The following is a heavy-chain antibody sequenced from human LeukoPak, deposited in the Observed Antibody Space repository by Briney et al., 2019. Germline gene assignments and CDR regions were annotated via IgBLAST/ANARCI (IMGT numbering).Heavy chain of an antibody. CDR1: GGSISSSSYY. CDR3: ARDALDY. V-gene: IGHV4-39*07. Sequence: SETLSLTCTVSGGSISSSSYYWGWIRQPPGKGLEWIGSIYYSGSTYHNPSLKSRVTISVDTSKNQFSLKLSSVTAADTAVYYCARDALDYWGQGTLVTVSS. J-gene: IGHJ4*02. CDR2: IYYSGST.